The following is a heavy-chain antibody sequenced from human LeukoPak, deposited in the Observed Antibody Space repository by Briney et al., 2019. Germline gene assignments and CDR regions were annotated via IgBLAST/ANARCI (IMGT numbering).Heavy chain of an antibody. CDR1: GYTFTGYY. CDR2: INPNSGGT. CDR3: ARTEWSGFSGVYGMDV. Sequence: ASVKVSCKASGYTFTGYYMHWVRQAPGQGLEWMGWINPNSGGTNYAQKFQGWVTMTRDTSISTAYMELSRLRSDDTAVYYCARTEWSGFSGVYGMDVWGQGTTVTVSS. D-gene: IGHD3-3*01. J-gene: IGHJ6*02. V-gene: IGHV1-2*04.